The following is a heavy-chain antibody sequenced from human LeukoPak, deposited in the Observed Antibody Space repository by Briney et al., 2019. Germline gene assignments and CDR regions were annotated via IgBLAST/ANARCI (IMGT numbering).Heavy chain of an antibody. CDR3: AASSGVTLGRF. Sequence: SETLSLTCTVSGGSMNNYYWSWIRQPPGKGLEWIGYIYYTGITSYNPSLKSRVTMSVDTSMNQVSLKVTSLTAADTAVYYCAASSGVTLGRFWGQGALVTVSS. CDR2: IYYTGIT. CDR1: GGSMNNYY. V-gene: IGHV4-59*06. J-gene: IGHJ4*02. D-gene: IGHD3-16*01.